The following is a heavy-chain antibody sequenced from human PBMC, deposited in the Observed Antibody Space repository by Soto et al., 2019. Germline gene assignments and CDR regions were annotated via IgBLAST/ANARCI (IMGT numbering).Heavy chain of an antibody. D-gene: IGHD2-2*01. CDR1: GYSFTNYW. CDR3: VRWSSHAGDY. Sequence: GESLKISCKGSGYSFTNYWIGWVRQMPGKGLEWMGIIYPGDSDTRYSPSFQGQVTISADKSISTAYLQWRNLKATDTAMYYCVRWSSHAGDYWGQGALVTVSS. V-gene: IGHV5-51*01. J-gene: IGHJ4*02. CDR2: IYPGDSDT.